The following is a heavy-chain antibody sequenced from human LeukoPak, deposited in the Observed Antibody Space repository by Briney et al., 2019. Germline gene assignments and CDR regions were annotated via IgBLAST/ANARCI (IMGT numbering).Heavy chain of an antibody. Sequence: PSETLSLTCTVSGGSISRYYWSWIRQPPGKGLEWIGYIYYSGSTNYNPSLKSRVTISVDTSKNQFSLKLSSVTAADTAVYYCARDREVLRGPNSSFYYYYMDVWGKGTTVTISS. D-gene: IGHD3-10*01. CDR3: ARDREVLRGPNSSFYYYYMDV. V-gene: IGHV4-59*12. CDR2: IYYSGST. J-gene: IGHJ6*03. CDR1: GGSISRYY.